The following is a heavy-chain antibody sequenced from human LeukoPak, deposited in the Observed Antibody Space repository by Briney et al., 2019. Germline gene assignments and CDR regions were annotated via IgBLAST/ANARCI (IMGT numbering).Heavy chain of an antibody. J-gene: IGHJ4*02. D-gene: IGHD2-15*01. CDR1: AFSSDDNS. CDR3: AGRYCGCSGCSPYDY. Sequence: AGSLRLACAASAFSSDDNSMHWVRHAAGAGREYVSATSSRGGSPYYANSVKGRFTISREKSKTTLYLQMGSLRAEDTAVYYCAGRYCGCSGCSPYDYWGQGTLVTVSS. CDR2: TSSRGGSP. V-gene: IGHV3-64*01.